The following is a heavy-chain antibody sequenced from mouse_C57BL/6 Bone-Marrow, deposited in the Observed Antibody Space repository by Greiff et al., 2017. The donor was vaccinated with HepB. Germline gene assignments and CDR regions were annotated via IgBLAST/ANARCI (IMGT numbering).Heavy chain of an antibody. V-gene: IGHV3-6*01. CDR3: ARSGLRRGY. J-gene: IGHJ2*01. Sequence: ESGPGLVKPSQSLSLTCSVTGYSITSGYYWNWIRQFPGNKLEWMGYISYDGSNNYNPSLKNRISITRDTSKNKFFLKLNSVTTEDTATYYCARSGLRRGYWGQGTTLTVSS. D-gene: IGHD2-4*01. CDR1: GYSITSGYY. CDR2: ISYDGSN.